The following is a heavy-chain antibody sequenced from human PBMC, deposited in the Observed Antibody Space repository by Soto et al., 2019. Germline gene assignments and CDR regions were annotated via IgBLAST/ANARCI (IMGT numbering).Heavy chain of an antibody. D-gene: IGHD3-3*01. J-gene: IGHJ5*02. Sequence: SETLSLTCIVSGASISSGDYYWSWVRQPPGKGLEWIGHISYSGTIDYSPSLKSRVTISLDTSKNQFSLNLNSVTAADTAVYYCVRALGSRFMEWPRFDPWGQGTPVTVYS. CDR1: GASISSGDYY. CDR2: ISYSGTI. CDR3: VRALGSRFMEWPRFDP. V-gene: IGHV4-30-4*01.